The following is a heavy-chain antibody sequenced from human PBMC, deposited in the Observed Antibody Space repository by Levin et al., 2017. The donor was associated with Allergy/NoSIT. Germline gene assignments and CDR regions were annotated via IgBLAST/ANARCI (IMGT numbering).Heavy chain of an antibody. D-gene: IGHD3-9*01. Sequence: SCTVSGGSISGFYWSWIRQPPGRGLEWIGSIQYTGSTNYNPSLKSRLSISVDTSRNQFSLRLTSVTAADTAVYYCAKRDLSGYYFPWGQGTLVTVSS. V-gene: IGHV4-59*08. J-gene: IGHJ5*02. CDR1: GGSISGFY. CDR2: IQYTGST. CDR3: AKRDLSGYYFP.